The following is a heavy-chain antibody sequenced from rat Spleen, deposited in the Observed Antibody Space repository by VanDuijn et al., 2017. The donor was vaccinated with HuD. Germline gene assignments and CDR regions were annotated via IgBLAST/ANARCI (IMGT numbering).Heavy chain of an antibody. CDR1: GFIFSDFH. D-gene: IGHD5-1*01. CDR2: INYDGSSI. Sequence: EVQLVQSGGGLMQPGRSLKLSCAASGFIFSDFHLAWVRQAPTKGLEWVASINYDGSSIYYRDSVKGRFTVSRDNAKSTLYLQMNSLRSEDTATYYCTRVKLGAGYYFDYWGQGVMVTVSS. CDR3: TRVKLGAGYYFDY. J-gene: IGHJ2*01. V-gene: IGHV5-20*01.